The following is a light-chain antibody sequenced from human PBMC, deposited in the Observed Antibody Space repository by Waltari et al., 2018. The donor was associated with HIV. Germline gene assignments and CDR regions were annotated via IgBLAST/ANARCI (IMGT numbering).Light chain of an antibody. V-gene: IGLV2-8*01. J-gene: IGLJ3*02. CDR1: SSDVGGYNY. CDR2: EVN. CDR3: SSYAGSNNLGV. Sequence: QSALTQPPSASGSPGQSVTISCTGTSSDVGGYNYVSWYQLHPGKAPKLMMYEVNRRPSGVPGRFSGPKSGNTASLTVSGLQAEDEADYYCSSYAGSNNLGVFGGGTKLTVL.